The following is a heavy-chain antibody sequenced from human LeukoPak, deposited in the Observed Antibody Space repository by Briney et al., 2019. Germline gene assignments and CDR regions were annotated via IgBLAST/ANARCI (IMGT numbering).Heavy chain of an antibody. CDR3: ARSGITIFGVPSDY. CDR2: ISSSSTI. CDR1: GFTFSSYE. V-gene: IGHV3-48*03. Sequence: GGSLRLSCAASGFTFSSYEMNWVRQAPGKGLEWVSYISSSSTIYYADSVKGRFTISRDNAKNSLYLQMNSLRAEDTAVYYCARSGITIFGVPSDYWGQGTLVTVSS. J-gene: IGHJ4*02. D-gene: IGHD3-3*01.